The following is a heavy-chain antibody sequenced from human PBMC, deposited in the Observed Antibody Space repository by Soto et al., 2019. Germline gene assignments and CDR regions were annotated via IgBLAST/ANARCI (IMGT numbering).Heavy chain of an antibody. Sequence: GGSLRLSCAASGFTFSSYAMSWVRQAPGKGLEWVSAISGSGGSTYYADSVKGRFTISRDNSKNTLYLQTNSLRAEDTAVYYCAKLILYYYYMDVWGKGTTVTVSS. D-gene: IGHD3-16*01. CDR3: AKLILYYYYMDV. CDR2: ISGSGGST. CDR1: GFTFSSYA. J-gene: IGHJ6*03. V-gene: IGHV3-23*01.